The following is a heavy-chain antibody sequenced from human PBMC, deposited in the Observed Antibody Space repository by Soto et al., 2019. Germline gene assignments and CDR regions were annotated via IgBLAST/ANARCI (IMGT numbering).Heavy chain of an antibody. CDR2: IYYSGST. CDR3: ARAGEGLWFGESDFDY. J-gene: IGHJ4*02. D-gene: IGHD3-10*01. V-gene: IGHV4-59*01. CDR1: GGSISSYY. Sequence: SETLSLTCTVSGGSISSYYWIWIRQPPGKGLEWIGYIYYSGSTNYNPSLKSRVTISVDTSKNQFSLKLSSVTAADTAVYYCARAGEGLWFGESDFDYWGQGTLVTVSS.